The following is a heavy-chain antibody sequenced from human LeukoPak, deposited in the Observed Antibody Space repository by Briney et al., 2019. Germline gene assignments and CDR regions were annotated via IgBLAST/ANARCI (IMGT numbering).Heavy chain of an antibody. V-gene: IGHV3-11*01. CDR1: GFTFSDYY. J-gene: IGHJ5*02. Sequence: GGSLRLSCAAPGFTFSDYYMSWIRQAPGKGLEWVSYISSSGSTIYYADSVKGRFTISRDNAKNSLYLQMNSLRAEDTAVYYCARDKALGMVRRDGWFDPWGQGTLVTVSS. CDR2: ISSSGSTI. D-gene: IGHD3-10*01. CDR3: ARDKALGMVRRDGWFDP.